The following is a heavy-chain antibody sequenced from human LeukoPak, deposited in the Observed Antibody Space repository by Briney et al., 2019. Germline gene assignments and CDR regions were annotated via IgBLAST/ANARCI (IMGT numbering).Heavy chain of an antibody. CDR3: AKVLGYCSSTSCYRNPSPLGYYFDY. CDR2: ISGSGGST. D-gene: IGHD2-2*01. Sequence: GGSLRLSCAASGFTFSSYAMSWVRQAPGKGLEWVSAISGSGGSTYYADSVKGRFTISRDNSKNTLYLQMNSLRAEDTAVYYCAKVLGYCSSTSCYRNPSPLGYYFDYWGQGTLVTVSS. J-gene: IGHJ4*02. CDR1: GFTFSSYA. V-gene: IGHV3-23*01.